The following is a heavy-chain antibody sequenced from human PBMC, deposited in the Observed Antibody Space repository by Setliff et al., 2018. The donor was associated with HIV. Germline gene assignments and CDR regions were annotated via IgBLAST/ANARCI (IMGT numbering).Heavy chain of an antibody. CDR1: GGSISSSSYY. D-gene: IGHD1-26*01. J-gene: IGHJ4*02. CDR2: IYYSGST. CDR3: ARRTEVGATVDY. Sequence: PSETLSLTCTVSGGSISSSSYYWGWIRQPPGKGLEWIGSIYYSGSTYYNPSLKSRVTISVDTSKNRFSLKVRSVTAADTAVYYCARRTEVGATVDYWGQGTLVNVSS. V-gene: IGHV4-39*01.